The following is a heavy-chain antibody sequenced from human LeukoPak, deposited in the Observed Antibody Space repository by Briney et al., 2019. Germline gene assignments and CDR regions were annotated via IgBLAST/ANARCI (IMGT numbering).Heavy chain of an antibody. J-gene: IGHJ3*02. CDR2: MNPNSGNT. Sequence: GASVKVSCKASGYTFTSYDINWVRQATGQGLEWMGWMNPNSGNTGYAQKFQGRVTMTRNTSISTAYMELSSLRSEDTAVYYCARIGPGGSYWRNDAFDIWGQGTMVTVSS. CDR1: GYTFTSYD. D-gene: IGHD2-15*01. V-gene: IGHV1-8*01. CDR3: ARIGPGGSYWRNDAFDI.